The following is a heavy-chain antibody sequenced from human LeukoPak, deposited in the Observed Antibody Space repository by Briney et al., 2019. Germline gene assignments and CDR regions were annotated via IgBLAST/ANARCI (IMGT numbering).Heavy chain of an antibody. CDR2: FDPEDGET. J-gene: IGHJ4*02. V-gene: IGHV1-24*01. CDR1: GYTLTELS. CDR3: ASRVEMATIWGRYFDY. Sequence: GASVKVSCKVSGYTLTELSMHWVRQAPGKGLEWMGGFDPEDGETIYAQKFQGRVTMTEDTSTDTAYMELSSLRSEDTAVYYCASRVEMATIWGRYFDYWGQGTLVTVSS. D-gene: IGHD5-24*01.